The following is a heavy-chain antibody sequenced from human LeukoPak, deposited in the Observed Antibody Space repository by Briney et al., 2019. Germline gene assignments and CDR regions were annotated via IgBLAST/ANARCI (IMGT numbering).Heavy chain of an antibody. CDR2: INHSGST. D-gene: IGHD6-19*01. J-gene: IGHJ6*02. CDR3: ARGRGSIGSGWYHPYYYYYGMDV. V-gene: IGHV4-34*01. Sequence: SETLSLTCAVYGGSFSGYYWSWIRQPPGKGLEWIGEINHSGSTNYNPALKSRVTISVDTSKNQFSLKLSSVTAADTAVYYCARGRGSIGSGWYHPYYYYYGMDVWGQGTTVTVSS. CDR1: GGSFSGYY.